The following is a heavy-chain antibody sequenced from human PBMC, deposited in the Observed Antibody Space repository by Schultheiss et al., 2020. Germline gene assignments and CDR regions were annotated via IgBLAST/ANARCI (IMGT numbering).Heavy chain of an antibody. D-gene: IGHD1-26*01. CDR3: VRNLGATDYFDD. V-gene: IGHV4-61*02. Sequence: SETLSLTCTVSGGSISSGGYYWSWIRQPAGKGLEWIGRIYTSGSTNYNPSLKSRVTIPVDTSRNQFSLKLSFVTAADTAVYYCVRNLGATDYFDDWGQGTLVTVSS. CDR2: IYTSGST. CDR1: GGSISSGGYY. J-gene: IGHJ4*01.